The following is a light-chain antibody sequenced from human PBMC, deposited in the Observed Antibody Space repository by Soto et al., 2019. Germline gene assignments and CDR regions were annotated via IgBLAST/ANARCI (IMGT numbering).Light chain of an antibody. CDR3: QQYRTATRT. J-gene: IGKJ1*01. CDR2: GTS. V-gene: IGKV3-20*01. Sequence: EIVLTQSPCTLSLSPGESATLSCRASQTVGSDYLAWYQQRPGQAPRLLIYGTSSRATGIPDRFSGSGSGTDFTLTISRLEPEDFAVYYCQQYRTATRTFGQGTKVYIK. CDR1: QTVGSDY.